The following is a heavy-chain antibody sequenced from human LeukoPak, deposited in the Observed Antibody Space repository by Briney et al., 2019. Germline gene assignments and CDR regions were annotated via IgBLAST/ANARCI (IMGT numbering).Heavy chain of an antibody. J-gene: IGHJ3*02. CDR3: AKDISGWPTNALDI. CDR1: GFTFDDYA. Sequence: PGGSLRLSCAASGFTFDDYAMHWVRQAPGKGLEWVSGFSWNSGSIGYADSVKGRFTISRDNAKNSLYLQMNSLRAEDTALYYCAKDISGWPTNALDIWGQGTMVTVSS. CDR2: FSWNSGSI. V-gene: IGHV3-9*01. D-gene: IGHD6-19*01.